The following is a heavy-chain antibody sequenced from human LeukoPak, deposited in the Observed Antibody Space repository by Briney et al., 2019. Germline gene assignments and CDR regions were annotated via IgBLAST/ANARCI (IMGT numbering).Heavy chain of an antibody. D-gene: IGHD6-19*01. CDR3: ARALVTTLAGTYYCDY. J-gene: IGHJ4*02. CDR2: IRFDESRE. V-gene: IGHV3-30*02. CDR1: GFTFSRYG. Sequence: GGSLRLSCEASGFTFSRYGMHWVRRAPGKGLEWVAFIRFDESREFYADSVKGRFIVSRDNSKNTLYLQMYSLRAEDMAVYYCARALVTTLAGTYYCDYWGQGTVVTVSS.